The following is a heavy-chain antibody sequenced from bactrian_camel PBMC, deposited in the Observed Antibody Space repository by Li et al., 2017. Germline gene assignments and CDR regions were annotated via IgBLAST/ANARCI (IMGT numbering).Heavy chain of an antibody. Sequence: HVQLVESGGGSVQAGGSLRLSCAASGRIHSDFVMAWFRQVQGERREAVARIDDWGIATYADSVKGRFTLSEDSATKTLYLQMDNLKPEDTAMYYCAARGPYCYTKLSVRDFTYWGQGTQVTVS. CDR3: AARGPYCYTKLSVRDFTY. V-gene: IGHV3S53*01. D-gene: IGHD2*01. J-gene: IGHJ6*01. CDR2: IDDWGIA. CDR1: GRIHSDFV.